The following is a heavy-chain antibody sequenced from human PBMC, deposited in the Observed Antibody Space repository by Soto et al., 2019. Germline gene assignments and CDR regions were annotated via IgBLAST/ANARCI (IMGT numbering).Heavy chain of an antibody. D-gene: IGHD6-19*01. CDR1: GFTFSSYG. V-gene: IGHV3-30*18. Sequence: GGSLRLSCAASGFTFSSYGMHWVRQAPGKGLEWVAVISYDGSNKYYADSVKGRFTISRDNSKNTLYLQMNSLRAEDTAVYYCAKDSSGRAFYYYYGMDVWGQGTTVTVSS. J-gene: IGHJ6*02. CDR3: AKDSSGRAFYYYYGMDV. CDR2: ISYDGSNK.